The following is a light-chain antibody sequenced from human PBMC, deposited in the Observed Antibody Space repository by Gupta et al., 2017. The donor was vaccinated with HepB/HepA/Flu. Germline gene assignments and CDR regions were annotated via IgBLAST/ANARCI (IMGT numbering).Light chain of an antibody. J-gene: IGLJ1*01. CDR3: CSYAGSSTLV. Sequence: QSALTQPASVSGSPGQSITISCAGTSSDVGRYNLVSWYQHHPGKAPKLMIYELTKRPSGISNRFSGSKSGNTASLTISGLQAEDEADYYCCSYAGSSTLVFGTGTKVTVL. CDR1: SSDVGRYNL. V-gene: IGLV2-23*02. CDR2: ELT.